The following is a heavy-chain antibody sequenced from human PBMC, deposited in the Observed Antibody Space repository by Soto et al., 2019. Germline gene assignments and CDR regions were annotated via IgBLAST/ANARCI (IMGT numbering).Heavy chain of an antibody. D-gene: IGHD3-22*01. V-gene: IGHV4-59*01. CDR3: ARDYYDSSGYYLPSYYYYYGMDV. Sequence: WETLSLTCTVSGGSISSYYWSWIRQPPGKGLEWIGYIYYSGSTNYNPSLKSRVTISVDTSKNQFSLKLSSVTAADTAVYYCARDYYDSSGYYLPSYYYYYGMDVWGQGTTVTVSS. CDR1: GGSISSYY. CDR2: IYYSGST. J-gene: IGHJ6*02.